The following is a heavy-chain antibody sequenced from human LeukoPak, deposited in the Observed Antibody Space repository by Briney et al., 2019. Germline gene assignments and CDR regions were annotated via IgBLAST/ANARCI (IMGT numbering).Heavy chain of an antibody. CDR3: TSPSIVANH. CDR2: IRSKANSYAT. Sequence: GGSLRLSCAASGFTFSGSAMHWVRQASGKGLEWFGRIRSKANSYATAYAASVKGRFTISRDDSKNTAYLQMNSLKTEDTAVYYCTSPSIVANHWGQGTLVTVSS. V-gene: IGHV3-73*01. CDR1: GFTFSGSA. J-gene: IGHJ5*02. D-gene: IGHD5-12*01.